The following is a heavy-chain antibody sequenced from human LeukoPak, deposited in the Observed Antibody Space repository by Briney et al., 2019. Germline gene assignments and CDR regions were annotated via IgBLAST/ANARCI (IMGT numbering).Heavy chain of an antibody. D-gene: IGHD1-26*01. CDR1: GFTFGDYA. CDR3: TRAKWELVGPHY. J-gene: IGHJ4*02. Sequence: PGGSLRLSCTASGFTFGDYAMSWFRQAPGKGLEWVSFIRSKAYGGTTEYAASVKGRFIVSRDDSKSIAYLQMSSLKTEDTAVYYCTRAKWELVGPHYWGQGTLVTASS. V-gene: IGHV3-49*03. CDR2: IRSKAYGGTT.